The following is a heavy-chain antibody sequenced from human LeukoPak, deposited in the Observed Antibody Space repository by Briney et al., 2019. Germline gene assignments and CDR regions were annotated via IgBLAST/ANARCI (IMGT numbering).Heavy chain of an antibody. CDR1: GYTFTGYG. D-gene: IGHD6-19*01. CDR2: ISAYNGNT. V-gene: IGHV1-18*01. J-gene: IGHJ4*02. Sequence: ASVKVSCKASGYTFTGYGISWVRQAPGQGLEWMGWISAYNGNTNYAQKLQGRVTMTTDTSTSTAYMELRSLRSDDTAVYYCARNEIAVAGMVTKSFDYWGQGTLVTVSS. CDR3: ARNEIAVAGMVTKSFDY.